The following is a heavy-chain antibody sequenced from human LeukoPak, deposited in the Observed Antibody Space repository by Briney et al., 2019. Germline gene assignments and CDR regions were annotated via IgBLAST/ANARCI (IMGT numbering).Heavy chain of an antibody. CDR1: GFTVSSNY. D-gene: IGHD3-22*01. CDR2: IYSGGST. V-gene: IGHV3-53*01. J-gene: IGHJ3*02. Sequence: GGSLRLSCAASGFTVSSNYMSWVRQAPGKGLEWVSVIYSGGSTYYADSVKGRFTISRNNAKNSLYLQMNSLRAEDTAVYYCARDGPLEYYYDSSGYYQGAFDIWGQGTMVTVSS. CDR3: ARDGPLEYYYDSSGYYQGAFDI.